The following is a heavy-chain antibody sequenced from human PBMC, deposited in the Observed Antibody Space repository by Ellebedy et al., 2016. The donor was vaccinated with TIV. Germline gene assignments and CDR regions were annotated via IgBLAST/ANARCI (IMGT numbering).Heavy chain of an antibody. Sequence: SETLSLTCTVSGGSIGSSSYYWAWIRQPPGKGLEWIGSIYYSGRTYYNSSLKRRVTISVDTSKNQFSLKLSSVTAADTAVYYCAREGCSGGSCYGYDAFDIWGQGTMVTVSS. CDR2: IYYSGRT. CDR1: GGSIGSSSYY. V-gene: IGHV4-39*02. J-gene: IGHJ3*02. D-gene: IGHD2-15*01. CDR3: AREGCSGGSCYGYDAFDI.